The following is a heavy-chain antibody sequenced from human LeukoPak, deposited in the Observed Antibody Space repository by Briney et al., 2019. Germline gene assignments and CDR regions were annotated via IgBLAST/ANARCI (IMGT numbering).Heavy chain of an antibody. J-gene: IGHJ6*02. CDR2: INPSGGST. CDR1: GYTFTGHY. D-gene: IGHD3-10*01. V-gene: IGHV1-46*01. CDR3: ATYRGWFGELLPPPYGMDV. Sequence: ASVKVSFKASGYTFTGHYLHWVRQAPGQGLEWMGIINPSGGSTSYAQKFQGRVTMTRDTSTSTVYMELSSLRSEDTAVYYCATYRGWFGELLPPPYGMDVWGQGTTVTVSS.